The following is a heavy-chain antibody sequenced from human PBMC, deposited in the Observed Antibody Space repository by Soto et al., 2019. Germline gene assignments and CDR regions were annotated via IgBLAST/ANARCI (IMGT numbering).Heavy chain of an antibody. J-gene: IGHJ4*02. CDR3: AGGWWYYFDY. Sequence: SETMCLTCTVAGGYIISYCWSWIRQPPGKGLEWIGYIYYSGTTNYNPSLKSRVTISVDTSKNQFSLKLSSVTAADTAVYYCAGGWWYYFDYWGQGTLVTVSS. D-gene: IGHD6-19*01. CDR1: GGYIISYC. V-gene: IGHV4-59*08. CDR2: IYYSGTT.